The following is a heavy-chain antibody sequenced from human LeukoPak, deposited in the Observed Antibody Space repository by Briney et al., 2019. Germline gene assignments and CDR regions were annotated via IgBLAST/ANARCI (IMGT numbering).Heavy chain of an antibody. D-gene: IGHD3-16*01. J-gene: IGHJ4*02. CDR1: GFTFSSHW. CDR2: IKQDGSEK. CDR3: ARETGVFMITFGGVPDY. V-gene: IGHV3-7*01. Sequence: GGSLRLSCAASGFTFSSHWMSWVRQAPGKGLEWVANIKQDGSEKFYGDSVKGRFTISRDNAKNSLYLQMNSLRAEDTAVYYCARETGVFMITFGGVPDYWGQGTLVTVSS.